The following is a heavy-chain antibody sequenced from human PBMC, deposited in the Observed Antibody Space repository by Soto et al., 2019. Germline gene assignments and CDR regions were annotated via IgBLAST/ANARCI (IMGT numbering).Heavy chain of an antibody. CDR1: GGTFSSYT. D-gene: IGHD3-10*01. J-gene: IGHJ4*02. CDR2: IIPILGIA. V-gene: IGHV1-69*02. Sequence: QVQLVQSGAEVKKPGSSVKVSCKASGGTFSSYTISWVRQAPGQGLEWMGRIIPILGIANYAQKFQGRVTITADKSTSTAYMELSSLRSEDTAVYYCARAGWFGELPYYFDYWDQGTLVTVSS. CDR3: ARAGWFGELPYYFDY.